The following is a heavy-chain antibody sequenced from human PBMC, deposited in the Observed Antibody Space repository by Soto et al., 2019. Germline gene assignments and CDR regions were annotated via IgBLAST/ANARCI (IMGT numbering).Heavy chain of an antibody. Sequence: ASVKVSCKASGYTFTSYGISWVRQAPGQGLEWMGWISAYNGNTNYAQKLQGRVTMTTDTSTSTAYMELRSLRSDDTAVYYCARELGYCSGGSCYSFPEYFQHWGQGTLVTVSS. J-gene: IGHJ1*01. CDR2: ISAYNGNT. CDR3: ARELGYCSGGSCYSFPEYFQH. D-gene: IGHD2-15*01. CDR1: GYTFTSYG. V-gene: IGHV1-18*01.